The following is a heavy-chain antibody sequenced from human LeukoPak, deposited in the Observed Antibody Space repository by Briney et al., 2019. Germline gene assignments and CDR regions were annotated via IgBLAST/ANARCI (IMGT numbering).Heavy chain of an antibody. V-gene: IGHV4-31*03. J-gene: IGHJ5*02. CDR1: GGSISSGGYY. Sequence: SETLSLTCTVSGGSISSGGYYWSWIRQHPGKGLEWIGYIYYSGSTYYNPSLKSRVTISVDTSKNQFSLKLSSVTAADTAVYYCARGLYYYDSSGYYYVSWFDPWGQGTLVTVSS. CDR3: ARGLYYYDSSGYYYVSWFDP. D-gene: IGHD3-22*01. CDR2: IYYSGST.